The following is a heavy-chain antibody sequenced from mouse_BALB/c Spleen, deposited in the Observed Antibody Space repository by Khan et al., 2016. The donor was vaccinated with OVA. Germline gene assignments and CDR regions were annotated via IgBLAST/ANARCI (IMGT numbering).Heavy chain of an antibody. Sequence: QIQLVQSGPELKKPGETVKISCKASGYTFTNYGMNWVKQAPGKGLKWMGWINTYTGEPTYADDFKGRFAFSLETSASTAYLQINNLKNEDTATYFCARNGDYGDFDVWGAGTTVTVSS. V-gene: IGHV9-3-1*01. CDR2: INTYTGEP. CDR3: ARNGDYGDFDV. J-gene: IGHJ1*01. D-gene: IGHD2-13*01. CDR1: GYTFTNYG.